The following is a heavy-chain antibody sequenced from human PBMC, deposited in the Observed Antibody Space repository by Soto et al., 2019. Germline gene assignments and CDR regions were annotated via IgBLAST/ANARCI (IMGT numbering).Heavy chain of an antibody. V-gene: IGHV3-30-3*01. J-gene: IGHJ4*02. Sequence: QPGGSLRLSCADSGFTFSGYTMHWVRQSPGKGLEWVAIISFDGNNKFYADSVKGRFTISRDNSRNTLYLQMNSLRAEDTAVYYCARDGPDGYIGFDSWGQGTLVTVSS. CDR3: ARDGPDGYIGFDS. D-gene: IGHD5-12*01. CDR2: ISFDGNNK. CDR1: GFTFSGYT.